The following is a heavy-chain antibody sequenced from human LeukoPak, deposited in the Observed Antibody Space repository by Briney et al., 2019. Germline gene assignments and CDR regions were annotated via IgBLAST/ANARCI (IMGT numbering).Heavy chain of an antibody. V-gene: IGHV4-59*01. CDR3: ARGARYYYYGTDV. Sequence: PSETLSLTCTVSGGSISSYYWSWIRQPPGKGLEWIGYIYYSGSTNYNPSLKSRVTISVDTSKNQFSLKLSSVTAADTAVYYCARGARYYYYGTDVWGQGTTVTVSS. CDR2: IYYSGST. CDR1: GGSISSYY. J-gene: IGHJ6*02.